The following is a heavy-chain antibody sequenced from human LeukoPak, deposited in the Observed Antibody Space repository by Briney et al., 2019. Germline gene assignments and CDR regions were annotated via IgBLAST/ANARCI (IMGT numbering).Heavy chain of an antibody. CDR3: ARDATGDGDLES. D-gene: IGHD4-17*01. Sequence: GGSLRLSCAASGFXFRSFVIHWVRQAPGKGLEWVSVISYDGSSKYYADSVKGRFTISRDNSKNTLYLQMNSLRPEDTALYYCARDATGDGDLESWGQGTLVTVSP. V-gene: IGHV3-30*04. CDR1: GFXFRSFV. J-gene: IGHJ5*02. CDR2: ISYDGSSK.